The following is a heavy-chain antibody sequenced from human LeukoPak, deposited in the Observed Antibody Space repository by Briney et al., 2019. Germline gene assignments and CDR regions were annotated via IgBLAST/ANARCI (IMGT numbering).Heavy chain of an antibody. CDR3: ARMHGGDSSSWPWNFDY. V-gene: IGHV3-7*01. D-gene: IGHD6-13*01. Sequence: GGSLRLSCAASGFTFSSYWMSWVRQAPGKGLEWVANIKQDGSEKYYVDSVKGRFTISRDNAKNSLYLQVNSLRAEDTAVYYCARMHGGDSSSWPWNFDYWGQGTLVTVSS. CDR1: GFTFSSYW. CDR2: IKQDGSEK. J-gene: IGHJ4*02.